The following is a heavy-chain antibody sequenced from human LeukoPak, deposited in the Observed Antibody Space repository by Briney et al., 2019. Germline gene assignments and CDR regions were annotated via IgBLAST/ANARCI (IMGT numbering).Heavy chain of an antibody. CDR3: AKVRVWELQDGFDI. V-gene: IGHV3-23*01. CDR2: ISASVGNT. D-gene: IGHD1-26*01. CDR1: GFTFSSYA. Sequence: GGSLRLSCAASGFTFSSYAMNWVRQAPGKGLEWVSGISASVGNTYYADSVKGRFTISRGNSKNTLYLQMNSLRAEDTALYYCAKVRVWELQDGFDIWGQGTEVTVSS. J-gene: IGHJ3*02.